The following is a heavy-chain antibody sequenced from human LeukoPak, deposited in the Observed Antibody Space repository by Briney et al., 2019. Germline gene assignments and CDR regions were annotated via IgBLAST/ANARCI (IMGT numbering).Heavy chain of an antibody. J-gene: IGHJ4*02. CDR2: IYYSGRT. D-gene: IGHD3-22*01. CDR1: GASISSNIYY. Sequence: SETLSLTCTVSGASISSNIYYWGWIRQPPGKGLEWIGSIYYSGRTYYNPSLKSRVTISADTSKNQISLKLSSVTAADTAVYYCARAPYYDSSGYHSAYFEYWGQGTLVTVSS. CDR3: ARAPYYDSSGYHSAYFEY. V-gene: IGHV4-39*07.